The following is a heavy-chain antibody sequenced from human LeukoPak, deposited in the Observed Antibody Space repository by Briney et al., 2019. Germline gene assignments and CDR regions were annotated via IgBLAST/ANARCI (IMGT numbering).Heavy chain of an antibody. CDR3: ARAPGYDSRLGAFDI. D-gene: IGHD3-22*01. V-gene: IGHV3-7*01. Sequence: GGSLRLSCAASGFTFSSYWMSWVRQAPGKGLEWVANIKQDGSEKYYVDSVKGRFTISRDNAKNSLYLQMNSLRAEDTAVYYCARAPGYDSRLGAFDIWGQGTMVTVSS. CDR2: IKQDGSEK. CDR1: GFTFSSYW. J-gene: IGHJ3*02.